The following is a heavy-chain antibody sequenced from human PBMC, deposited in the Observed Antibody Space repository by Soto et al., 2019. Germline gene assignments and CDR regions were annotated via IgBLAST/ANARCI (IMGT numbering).Heavy chain of an antibody. V-gene: IGHV1-69*13. CDR2: IIPIFGTA. D-gene: IGHD6-19*01. Sequence: SVKVSCKASGGTFSSYAISWVRQAPGQGLEWMGGIIPIFGTANYAQKFQGRVTITADESTSTAYMELSSLRSEDTAVYYCARDVSVGIAVAGASDNYYGMDVWGQGTTVTVSS. CDR3: ARDVSVGIAVAGASDNYYGMDV. CDR1: GGTFSSYA. J-gene: IGHJ6*02.